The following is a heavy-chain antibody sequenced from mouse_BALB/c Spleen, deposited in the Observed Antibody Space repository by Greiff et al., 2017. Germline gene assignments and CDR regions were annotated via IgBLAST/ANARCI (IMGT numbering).Heavy chain of an antibody. J-gene: IGHJ2*01. CDR2: ISSGGSYT. D-gene: IGHD1-1*01. CDR1: GFTFSSYA. Sequence: EVMLVESGGGLVKPGGSLKLSCAASGFTFSSYAMSWVRQSPEKRLEWVAEISSGGSYTYYPDTVTGRFTISRDNAKNTLYLEMSSLRSEDTAMYYCARHYYGSSHYFDYWGQGTTLTVSS. V-gene: IGHV5-9-4*01. CDR3: ARHYYGSSHYFDY.